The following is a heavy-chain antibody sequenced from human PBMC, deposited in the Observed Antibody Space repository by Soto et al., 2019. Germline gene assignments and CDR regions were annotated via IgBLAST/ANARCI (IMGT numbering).Heavy chain of an antibody. J-gene: IGHJ2*01. Sequence: PGGSLRLSCAASGFIFSSYSMNWVRQAPGKWLEWVSYISSSSSTIYYADSVKGRFTISRDNAKNSLYLQMNSLRDEDTAVYYCARSPAIRYSSGWYFDLWGRGTLVNVS. CDR2: ISSSSSTI. CDR3: ARSPAIRYSSGWYFDL. D-gene: IGHD6-19*01. V-gene: IGHV3-48*02. CDR1: GFIFSSYS.